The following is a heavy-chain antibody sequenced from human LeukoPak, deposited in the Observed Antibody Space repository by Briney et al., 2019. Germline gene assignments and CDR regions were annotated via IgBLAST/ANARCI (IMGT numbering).Heavy chain of an antibody. Sequence: PGGSLRLSCAASGFTFGNAWMNWVRQAPGKGLEWVGRIKSRADGGTTDYAAPVKGRFTISRDDSKNTLYLQMNSLKTEDTAVYYCTTVRDRTHLFTGRWGQGTLVTVSS. V-gene: IGHV3-15*07. D-gene: IGHD1-14*01. J-gene: IGHJ4*02. CDR2: IKSRADGGTT. CDR3: TTVRDRTHLFTGR. CDR1: GFTFGNAW.